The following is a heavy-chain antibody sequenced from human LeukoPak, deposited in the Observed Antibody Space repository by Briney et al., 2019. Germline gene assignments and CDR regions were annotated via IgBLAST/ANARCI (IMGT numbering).Heavy chain of an antibody. CDR3: ARVLEIQLWLTSYIWFEP. J-gene: IGHJ5*02. CDR1: GFTFSSYW. CDR2: INTDGRST. V-gene: IGHV3-74*01. D-gene: IGHD5-18*01. Sequence: PAVTLSFSCAASGFTFSSYWMHWHRQAPGKELMWFSRINTDGRSTSYADSVKGSFTISRDNATNTLYLQRNSLSDAATAEYYCARVLEIQLWLTSYIWFEPWVQGTLVTVSS.